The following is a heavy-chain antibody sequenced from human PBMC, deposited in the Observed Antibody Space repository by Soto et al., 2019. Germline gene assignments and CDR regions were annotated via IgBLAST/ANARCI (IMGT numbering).Heavy chain of an antibody. D-gene: IGHD5-12*01. CDR2: TIPLLNVA. J-gene: IGHJ4*02. CDR3: ARDSPIGSTFSGYDAIDS. CDR1: GGTFSTST. Sequence: QVQLVQSGAEVKKPGSSVKVSCKASGGTFSTSTFTWVRQAPGQGLEWMGRTIPLLNVADFAQDFQGRLTITADRSTSTTYMELTSLTSKATAVYYCARDSPIGSTFSGYDAIDSWGQGTLLAVSS. V-gene: IGHV1-69*08.